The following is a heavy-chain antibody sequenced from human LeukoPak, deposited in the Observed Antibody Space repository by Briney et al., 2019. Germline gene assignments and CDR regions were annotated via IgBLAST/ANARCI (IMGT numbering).Heavy chain of an antibody. CDR3: AKEIGRQHQLWNY. J-gene: IGHJ4*02. CDR1: GFTFSSYA. CDR2: ISYDGSNK. Sequence: GGSLRLSCAASGFTFSSYAMSWVRQAPGKGLEWVAVISYDGSNKYYADSVKGRFTISRDNSKNTLYLQMNSLRAEDTAVYYCAKEIGRQHQLWNYWGQGTLVTVSS. V-gene: IGHV3-30*18. D-gene: IGHD5-18*01.